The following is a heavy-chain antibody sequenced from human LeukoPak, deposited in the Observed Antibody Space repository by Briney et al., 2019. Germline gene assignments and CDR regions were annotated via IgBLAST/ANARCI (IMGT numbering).Heavy chain of an antibody. V-gene: IGHV3-72*01. CDR3: SRDGGEGGNSAFDI. J-gene: IGHJ3*02. CDR2: IRRGANSYTT. CDR1: GFTFSDYI. Sequence: GGSLRLSYAASGFTFSDYILDWVRQAPGKGLEWVGRIRRGANSYTTEYAASVKGRFTISRDDSKNLLYLHMNSLKTEDTAVYHCSRDGGEGGNSAFDIWGQGTMVTVSS. D-gene: IGHD3-16*01.